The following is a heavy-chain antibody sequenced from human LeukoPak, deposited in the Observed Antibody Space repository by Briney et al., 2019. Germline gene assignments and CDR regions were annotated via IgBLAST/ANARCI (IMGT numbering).Heavy chain of an antibody. Sequence: SETLSLTCAVSGGSISSSNWWSWVRQPPGKGLEWIGEIYHSGSTYYNPSLKSRVTISVDRSKNQFSLKLSSVTAADTAVYYCASARRDGYNPYYYYGMDVWGQGTTVTVSS. V-gene: IGHV4-4*02. CDR3: ASARRDGYNPYYYYGMDV. CDR1: GGSISSSNW. J-gene: IGHJ6*02. CDR2: IYHSGST. D-gene: IGHD5-24*01.